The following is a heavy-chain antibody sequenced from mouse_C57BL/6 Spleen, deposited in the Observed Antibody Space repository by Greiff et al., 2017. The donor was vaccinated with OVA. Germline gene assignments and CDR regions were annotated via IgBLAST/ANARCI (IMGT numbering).Heavy chain of an antibody. CDR3: ARIDYDEAWFAY. D-gene: IGHD2-4*01. CDR2: ISSGSSTI. V-gene: IGHV5-17*01. CDR1: GFTFSDYG. J-gene: IGHJ3*01. Sequence: EVKVVESGGGLVKPGGSLKLSCAASGFTFSDYGMHWVRQAPEKGLEWVAYISSGSSTIYYADTVKGRFTISRDNAKNTLFLQMTSLRSEDTAMYYCARIDYDEAWFAYWGQGTLVTVSA.